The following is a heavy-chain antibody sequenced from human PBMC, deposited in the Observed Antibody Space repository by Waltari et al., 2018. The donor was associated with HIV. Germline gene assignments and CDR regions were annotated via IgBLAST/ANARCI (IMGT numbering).Heavy chain of an antibody. V-gene: IGHV3-7*01. J-gene: IGHJ4*02. Sequence: EVQLVESGGGLVQPGGSLRLSCAGSGFPFNSFWWGWVRRAPGKGLEWVADINGAGSEKYYVGSVKGRFTISRDNAKNSVYLQMNSLTAEDTAVYYCARDDYLDFWGQGTLVTVSS. CDR2: INGAGSEK. D-gene: IGHD4-17*01. CDR1: GFPFNSFW. CDR3: ARDDYLDF.